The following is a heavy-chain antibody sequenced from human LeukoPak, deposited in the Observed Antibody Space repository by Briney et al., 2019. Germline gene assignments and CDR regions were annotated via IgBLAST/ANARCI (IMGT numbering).Heavy chain of an antibody. D-gene: IGHD5-12*01. CDR3: ARSVDIDY. Sequence: PGGSLRLSCAVSRFAFSNYGMSWVRQAPGKGLEWVSAISGSGGSTYYADSVKGRFTISRDNSKNTLYLQMNSLRAEDTALYYCARSVDIDYWGQGTLVTVSS. J-gene: IGHJ4*02. CDR1: RFAFSNYG. CDR2: ISGSGGST. V-gene: IGHV3-23*01.